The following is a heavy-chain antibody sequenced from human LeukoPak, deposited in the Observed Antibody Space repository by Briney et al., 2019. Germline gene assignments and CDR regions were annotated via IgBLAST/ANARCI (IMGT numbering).Heavy chain of an antibody. V-gene: IGHV3-7*01. J-gene: IGHJ4*02. CDR2: INNDGSDK. Sequence: GGSLRLSCATSGFNFSSFWMNWVRQVPGKGLEWVASINNDGSDKYYADSVKGRFTISRDNAKNSLYLEVHSLRAEDTAVYYCARNTYYDFWSRHYGLDFWGQGTLVAVSS. CDR3: ARNTYYDFWSRHYGLDF. CDR1: GFNFSSFW. D-gene: IGHD3-3*01.